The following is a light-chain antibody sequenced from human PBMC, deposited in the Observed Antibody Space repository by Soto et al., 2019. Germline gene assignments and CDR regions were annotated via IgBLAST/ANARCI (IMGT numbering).Light chain of an antibody. CDR2: GAS. V-gene: IGKV3-20*01. Sequence: ETTLTQSPDTLSLSPGEGATLSCRASQIIGSAYLAWYQQKPGQAPRLLIFGASTRATCTPHRFSGSGSGTFVTLTISALESEDVGVYYCEHDGRSPSFGRGTKVEIK. CDR3: EHDGRSPS. J-gene: IGKJ1*01. CDR1: QIIGSAY.